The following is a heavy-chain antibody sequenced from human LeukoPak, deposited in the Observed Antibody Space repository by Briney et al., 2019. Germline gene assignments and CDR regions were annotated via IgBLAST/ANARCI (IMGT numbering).Heavy chain of an antibody. Sequence: GGPVRLSCAASTFTFSNAWMSWARQAPGKGLEWVGRIKSKSDGGTTDYAAPVKSTFTTSRDDSKNTLYLQMNSLKTEDTAVYYCTTAPRGYCSGGSCSYAFDIWGQGRMVTVSS. CDR1: TFTFSNAW. V-gene: IGHV3-15*01. CDR3: TTAPRGYCSGGSCSYAFDI. D-gene: IGHD2-15*01. J-gene: IGHJ3*02. CDR2: IKSKSDGGTT.